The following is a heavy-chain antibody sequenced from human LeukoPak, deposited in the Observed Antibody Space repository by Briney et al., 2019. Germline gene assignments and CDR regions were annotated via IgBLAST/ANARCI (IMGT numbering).Heavy chain of an antibody. Sequence: GGSLRLSCAASGFTFSSYGMLWVRQAPAKGLEWVAVISYDGSNKYYADSVKGRFTISRDNSKNTLYLQMNSLRAEDTAVYYCAKDPGEQTYYYYGMDVWGQGTTVTVSS. J-gene: IGHJ6*02. CDR2: ISYDGSNK. D-gene: IGHD7-27*01. CDR3: AKDPGEQTYYYYGMDV. V-gene: IGHV3-30*18. CDR1: GFTFSSYG.